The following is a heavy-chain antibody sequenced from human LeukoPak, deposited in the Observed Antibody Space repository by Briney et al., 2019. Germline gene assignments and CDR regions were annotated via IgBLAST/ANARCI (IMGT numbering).Heavy chain of an antibody. CDR3: ARDSTDSSGYSYLSNWFDP. CDR1: GYTFTGYY. V-gene: IGHV1-2*02. CDR2: INPNSGGT. Sequence: ASVKVSCKASGYTFTGYYMHWVRQAPGQGLEWMGWINPNSGGTNYAQKFQGRVTMTRDTSISTAYMELSRLRSDDTAVYYCARDSTDSSGYSYLSNWFDPWGQGTLVTVSS. D-gene: IGHD3-22*01. J-gene: IGHJ5*02.